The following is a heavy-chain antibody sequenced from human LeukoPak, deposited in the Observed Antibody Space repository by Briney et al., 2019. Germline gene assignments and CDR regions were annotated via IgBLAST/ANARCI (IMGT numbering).Heavy chain of an antibody. CDR1: GFTFSSYW. D-gene: IGHD6-6*01. J-gene: IGHJ6*02. CDR3: ARSLSSSSSSYYYYYGMDV. V-gene: IGHV3-74*01. Sequence: PGGSLRLSCAASGFTFSSYWMHWVRQAPGKGLVWVSRINSDGSSTSYADSVKGRFTISRDNAKNTLYLQMNSLRAEDTAVYYCARSLSSSSSSYYYYYGMDVWGQGTTVTVSS. CDR2: INSDGSST.